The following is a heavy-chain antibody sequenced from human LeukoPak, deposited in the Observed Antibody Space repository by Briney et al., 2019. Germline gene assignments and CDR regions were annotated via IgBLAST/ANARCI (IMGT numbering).Heavy chain of an antibody. CDR1: GGSISSYY. CDR2: ISYSGNT. J-gene: IGHJ4*02. V-gene: IGHV4-59*08. CDR3: ARHRWVASAGENFDY. D-gene: IGHD6-13*01. Sequence: SETLSLTCTVSGGSISSYYWSRIRQPPGKGLECIGYISYSGNTNYNPSLKSRVTISVDTSKNQFSLKLSSVTAADTAVYYCARHRWVASAGENFDYWGQGTLVTVSS.